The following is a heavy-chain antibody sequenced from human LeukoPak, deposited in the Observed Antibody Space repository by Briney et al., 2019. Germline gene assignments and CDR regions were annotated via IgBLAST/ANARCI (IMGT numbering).Heavy chain of an antibody. J-gene: IGHJ5*02. Sequence: ASVKVSCKASGYTFTSYAMNWVRQAPGQGLEWMGWINTNTGNPTYAQGFTGRFVFSLDTSVSTAYLQISSLKAEDTAVYYCARDKNEYYDFWSGYLGGFDPWGQGTLVTVSS. D-gene: IGHD3-3*01. CDR2: INTNTGNP. CDR3: ARDKNEYYDFWSGYLGGFDP. V-gene: IGHV7-4-1*02. CDR1: GYTFTSYA.